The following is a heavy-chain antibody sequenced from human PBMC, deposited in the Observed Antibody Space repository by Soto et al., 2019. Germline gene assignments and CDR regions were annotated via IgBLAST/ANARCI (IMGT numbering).Heavy chain of an antibody. D-gene: IGHD2-21*02. J-gene: IGHJ4*02. Sequence: GGSLRLSCAASGFTFSSYGMHWVRQAPGKGLEWVAVISYDGSNKYYADSVKGRFTISRDNSKNTLYLQMNSLGAEDTAVYYCAKDGEAYCGGDCFYYFDYWGQGTLVTVSS. CDR2: ISYDGSNK. V-gene: IGHV3-30*18. CDR3: AKDGEAYCGGDCFYYFDY. CDR1: GFTFSSYG.